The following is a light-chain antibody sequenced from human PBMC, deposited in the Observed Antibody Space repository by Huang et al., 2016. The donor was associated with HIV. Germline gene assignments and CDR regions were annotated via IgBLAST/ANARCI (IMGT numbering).Light chain of an antibody. J-gene: IGKJ5*01. CDR3: QQLHTYPIT. V-gene: IGKV1-13*02. Sequence: QLTQSPPSLSASVGDTIIIPCRASQDIGTSFAWYQQKTGRAPKTLHSGASTLQTGVPSRFSGDSAGTFFTLFITGLQPEDFATYYCQQLHTYPITFGQGTRLDIK. CDR1: QDIGTS. CDR2: GAS.